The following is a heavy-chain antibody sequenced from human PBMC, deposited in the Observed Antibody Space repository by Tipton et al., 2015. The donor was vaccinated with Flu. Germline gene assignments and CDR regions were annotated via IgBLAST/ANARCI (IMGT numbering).Heavy chain of an antibody. D-gene: IGHD2-21*01. J-gene: IGHJ4*02. CDR2: ISRGSTYI. V-gene: IGHV3-21*01. CDR1: GFTFSTYS. CDR3: ARDRLVVLDDGPAHDF. Sequence: SLRLSCAASGFTFSTYSMSWVRQSAGKGLEWVSFISRGSTYIYYADSVRGRFTISRDNAKNSLYLQMNSLRAEDTAVYYCARDRLVVLDDGPAHDFWGQGTLVTVSS.